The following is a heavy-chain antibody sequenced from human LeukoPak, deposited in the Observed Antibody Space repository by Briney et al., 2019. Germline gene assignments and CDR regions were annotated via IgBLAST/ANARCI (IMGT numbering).Heavy chain of an antibody. CDR2: INGNGDST. CDR3: TKRALGSAYYFDS. V-gene: IGHV3-23*01. D-gene: IGHD1-26*01. CDR1: GFTFNSYV. Sequence: GGSLRLSCAASGFTFNSYVMSWVRQAPGKGLDLVSSINGNGDSTYYADSVQSRFTISRDNSKKTLYLQMNSLRAEDTAVYYCTKRALGSAYYFDSWGQGTLVTVSS. J-gene: IGHJ4*02.